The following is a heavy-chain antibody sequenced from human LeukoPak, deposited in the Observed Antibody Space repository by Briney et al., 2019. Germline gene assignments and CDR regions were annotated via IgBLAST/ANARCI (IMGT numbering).Heavy chain of an antibody. CDR3: ARPYRAYYDSSAFDY. CDR1: GYSFTSYW. Sequence: GESLKISCKGSGYSFTSYWIDWVRQMPGKGLEWMGIIYPGDSDTRYSPSFQGQVTISADKSISTAYLQWSSLKASDTAMYYCARPYRAYYDSSAFDYWGQGTLVTVSS. D-gene: IGHD3-22*01. J-gene: IGHJ4*02. CDR2: IYPGDSDT. V-gene: IGHV5-51*01.